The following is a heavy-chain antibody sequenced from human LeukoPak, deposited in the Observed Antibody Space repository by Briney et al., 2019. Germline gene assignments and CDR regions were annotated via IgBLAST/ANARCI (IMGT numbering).Heavy chain of an antibody. CDR3: AKRASGWYGACDI. V-gene: IGHV3-23*01. Sequence: GGSLRLSCAASGFTFSSYAMSWVRQAPGKGLEWVSAISGGGGSTYYADSVKGRFTISSDNSKHTLYLQMNSLRAEDTAVYYCAKRASGWYGACDIWGQGTMVTVSS. CDR1: GFTFSSYA. J-gene: IGHJ3*02. D-gene: IGHD6-19*01. CDR2: ISGGGGST.